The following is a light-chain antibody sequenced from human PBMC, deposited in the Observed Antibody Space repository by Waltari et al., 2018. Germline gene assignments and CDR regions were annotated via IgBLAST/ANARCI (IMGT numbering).Light chain of an antibody. J-gene: IGKJ1*01. CDR3: LQENNYPQT. CDR1: QGIRND. Sequence: AIQMTQSPSSLSASVGDRVTITCRASQGIRNDLNWYQQKPGKAPKLLIYAASILESGAPSRFSGSGSGTDFTLTISSLQPEDFATYYCLQENNYPQTFGQGTKVEIK. CDR2: AAS. V-gene: IGKV1-6*01.